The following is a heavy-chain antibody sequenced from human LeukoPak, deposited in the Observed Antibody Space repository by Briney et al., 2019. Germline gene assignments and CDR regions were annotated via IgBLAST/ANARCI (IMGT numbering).Heavy chain of an antibody. CDR3: ARGGGELQCFDY. D-gene: IGHD1-7*01. J-gene: IGHJ4*02. V-gene: IGHV3-48*03. Sequence: GGSLRLSCAASGFTFSSYEMNWVREAPGKGLEWVSYISSSGSTIYYADSVKGRFTISRDNAKNSLYLQMNSLRAEDTAVYYCARGGGELQCFDYWGQGTLVTVSS. CDR2: ISSSGSTI. CDR1: GFTFSSYE.